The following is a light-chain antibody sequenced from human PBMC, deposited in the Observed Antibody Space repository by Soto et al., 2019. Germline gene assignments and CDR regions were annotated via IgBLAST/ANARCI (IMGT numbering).Light chain of an antibody. CDR2: DAS. CDR1: QSVSSY. V-gene: IGKV3-11*01. Sequence: EIVLTQSPATLSLSPGERATLSCRASQSVSSYLAWYKQKPGQAPRLLIYDASNRATGIPARFSGSGSGTDFTLTIIRLEPEDFAVYYCQQYGNSPQTFGQGTKVDIK. CDR3: QQYGNSPQT. J-gene: IGKJ1*01.